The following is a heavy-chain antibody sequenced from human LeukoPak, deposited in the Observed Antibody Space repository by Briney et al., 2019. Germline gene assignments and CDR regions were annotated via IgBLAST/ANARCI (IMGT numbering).Heavy chain of an antibody. J-gene: IGHJ6*04. CDR2: ISSSGSTI. Sequence: PGGSLRLSCAASGFTFSSYEMSWVRQAPGKGLEWVSYISSSGSTIYYADSVKGRLTISRDNAKNSLYLQMNSLRAEDTAVYYCAELGITMIGGVWGKGTTVTISS. CDR1: GFTFSSYE. V-gene: IGHV3-48*03. D-gene: IGHD3-10*02. CDR3: AELGITMIGGV.